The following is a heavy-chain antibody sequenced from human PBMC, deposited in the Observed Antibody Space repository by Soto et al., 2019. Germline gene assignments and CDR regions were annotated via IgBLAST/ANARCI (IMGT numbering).Heavy chain of an antibody. J-gene: IGHJ4*02. CDR3: AADATAWQQMVPSDH. CDR1: GFTFTSSA. CDR2: IAVGSGYT. D-gene: IGHD2-8*01. Sequence: SVKVSCKASGFTFTSSAFQWVRQARGQRLEWIGWIAVGSGYTNYAQRFQDRVTLTRDMSTATTYMELSRLTSEDTAIYYCAADATAWQQMVPSDHWGQGTLVTVSS. V-gene: IGHV1-58*01.